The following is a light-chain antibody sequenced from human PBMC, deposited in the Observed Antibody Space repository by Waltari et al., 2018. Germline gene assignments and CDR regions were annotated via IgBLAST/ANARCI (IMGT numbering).Light chain of an antibody. CDR1: QNIGTW. CDR3: QQYNSYLSS. CDR2: DGS. J-gene: IGKJ2*01. Sequence: IAMTQSPSTLSASVGDSVTITCRASQNIGTWVAWYQQKPGKAPKHLIFDGSTLASGVPSRFSGSASGTDFTLTINSLQPDDFASYFCQQYNSYLSSFGQGTKLEI. V-gene: IGKV1-5*01.